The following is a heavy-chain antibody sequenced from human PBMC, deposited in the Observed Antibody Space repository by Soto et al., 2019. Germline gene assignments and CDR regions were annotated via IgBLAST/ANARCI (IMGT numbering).Heavy chain of an antibody. J-gene: IGHJ4*02. CDR3: AKDRAVARLWFGELFDY. CDR1: GFTFSSYG. CDR2: ISYDGSNK. Sequence: VQLVESGGGVVQPGRSLRLSCAASGFTFSSYGMHWVRQAPGKGLEWVAVISYDGSNKYYADSVKGRFTISRDNSKNTLYLQMNSLRAEDTAVYYCAKDRAVARLWFGELFDYWGQGTLVTVSS. V-gene: IGHV3-30*18. D-gene: IGHD3-10*01.